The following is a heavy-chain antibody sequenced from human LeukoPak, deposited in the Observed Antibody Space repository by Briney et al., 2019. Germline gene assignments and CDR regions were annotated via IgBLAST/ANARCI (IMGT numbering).Heavy chain of an antibody. V-gene: IGHV4-34*01. CDR3: ARGSLASRAFDY. D-gene: IGHD6-6*01. CDR2: INHSGST. J-gene: IGHJ4*02. CDR1: GGSFSGYY. Sequence: ASESLSLTCAVYGGSFSGYYWSWIRQPPGKGLEWIGEINHSGSTNYNPSLKSRVTISVDTSKNQFSLKLSSVTAADTAVYYCARGSLASRAFDYWGQGTLDSVSS.